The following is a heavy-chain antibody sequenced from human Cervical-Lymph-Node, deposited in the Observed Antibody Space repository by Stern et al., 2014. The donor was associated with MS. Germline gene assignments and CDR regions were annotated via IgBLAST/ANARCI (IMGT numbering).Heavy chain of an antibody. CDR3: ARELSQVLVY. V-gene: IGHV1-69*01. CDR2: IIPLFGTA. J-gene: IGHJ4*02. CDR1: GGTFSSST. Sequence: QMQLVQSGAEVKKPGSSVKVSCKASGGTFSSSTISWVRQAPGQGLAWMGGIIPLFGTANYAQKFQGRVTITADESTSTAYMELSSLRSEDTAVYYCARELSQVLVYWGQGTLVTVSS.